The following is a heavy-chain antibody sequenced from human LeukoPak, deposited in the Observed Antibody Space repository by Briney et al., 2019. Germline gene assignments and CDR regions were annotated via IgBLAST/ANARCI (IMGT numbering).Heavy chain of an antibody. J-gene: IGHJ6*02. CDR1: GYRFTNYW. Sequence: GESLKISCKGSGYRFTNYWIGWVRQMPGKGLEWMGIIYPGDSDTRYSPSFQGQVTISVDKSISTAHLQWSSLKASDTAMYYCARHREYCSSTSCYEDGMDVWGQGTTVTVSS. V-gene: IGHV5-51*01. D-gene: IGHD2-2*01. CDR3: ARHREYCSSTSCYEDGMDV. CDR2: IYPGDSDT.